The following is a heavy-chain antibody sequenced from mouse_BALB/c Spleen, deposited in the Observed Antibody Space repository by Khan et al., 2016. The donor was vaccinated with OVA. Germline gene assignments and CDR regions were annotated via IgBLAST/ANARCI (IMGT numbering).Heavy chain of an antibody. CDR3: ASPNWFAY. CDR2: INPLNGYT. Sequence: VQLQQSGADLVQPGASVKLSCTASGFTIKDTYMHWVKQRPEQGLEWIGMINPLNGYTTYHPKFRATMTADTSPNTAFLHLSSLASEDTAVYYCASPNWFAYWGQGTLVTVSA. CDR1: GFTIKDTY. V-gene: IGHV14-3*02. J-gene: IGHJ3*01.